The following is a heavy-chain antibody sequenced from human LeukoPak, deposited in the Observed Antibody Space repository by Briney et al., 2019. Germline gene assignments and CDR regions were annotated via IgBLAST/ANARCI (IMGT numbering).Heavy chain of an antibody. V-gene: IGHV3-11*05. CDR1: GFTFSDSY. J-gene: IGHJ5*02. CDR3: ARGSARWFDP. CDR2: ISSTSSHT. Sequence: SLRLSCAASGFTFSDSYMSWIRQAAGKGLEWVSYISSTSSHTNYADSVKGRFTISRDNAKKSLYLQMNSLRAEDTAVYYCARGSARWFDPWGQGTLVTVSS.